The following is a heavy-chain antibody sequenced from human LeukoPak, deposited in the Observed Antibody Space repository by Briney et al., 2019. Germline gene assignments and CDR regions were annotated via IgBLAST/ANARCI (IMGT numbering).Heavy chain of an antibody. D-gene: IGHD6-13*01. V-gene: IGHV3-30-3*01. CDR2: ISYDGSNK. CDR1: GFTFSSYA. Sequence: GGSLRLSCAASGFTFSSYAMHWVRQAPGKGLEWVAVISYDGSNKYYADSVKGRFTISRDNAKNSLYLQMNSLRAEDTAVYYCAREIAAAGTWIYYYYMDVWGKGTTVTVSS. CDR3: AREIAAAGTWIYYYYMDV. J-gene: IGHJ6*03.